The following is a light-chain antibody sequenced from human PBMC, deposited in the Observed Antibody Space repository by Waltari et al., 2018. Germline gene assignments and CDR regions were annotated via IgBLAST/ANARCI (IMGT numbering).Light chain of an antibody. CDR3: QQSMASPRFT. CDR1: TDISAF. V-gene: IGKV1-39*01. Sequence: CRARTDISAFLIWYQNKPVKPPQLRSCATSAWSSRVPSRFSGSGSRTEFTLTISSLQPEDCAIYYCQQSMASPRFTFGGGTKVQLK. J-gene: IGKJ4*01. CDR2: ATS.